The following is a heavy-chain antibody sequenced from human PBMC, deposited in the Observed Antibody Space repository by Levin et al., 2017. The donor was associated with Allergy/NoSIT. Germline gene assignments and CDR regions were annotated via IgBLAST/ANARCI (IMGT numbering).Heavy chain of an antibody. CDR1: GFTFSSYS. V-gene: IGHV3-48*02. D-gene: IGHD3-10*01. CDR2: ISSSSSTI. J-gene: IGHJ6*02. Sequence: GGSLRLSCAASGFTFSSYSMNWVRQAPGKGLEWVSYISSSSSTIYYADSVKGRFTISRDNAKNSLYLQMNSLRDEDTAVYYCARVGFGELVSRGYYYGMDVWGQGTTVTVSS. CDR3: ARVGFGELVSRGYYYGMDV.